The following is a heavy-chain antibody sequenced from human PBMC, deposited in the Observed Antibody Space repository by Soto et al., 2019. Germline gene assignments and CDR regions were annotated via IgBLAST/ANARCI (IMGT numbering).Heavy chain of an antibody. J-gene: IGHJ3*02. CDR3: ASQINGDYSAFDS. CDR1: GFTFSNYN. CDR2: ISGSSSYI. D-gene: IGHD4-17*01. V-gene: IGHV3-21*01. Sequence: EVQLVESGGGVVKPGGSLRLSCAASGFTFSNYNMNWVRQAPGKRLEWVSSISGSSSYIYHADSLKGRFTISRDNSKNTLYLQMNTLTAEDPAVQYCASQINGDYSAFDSWGRGTLVTVSS.